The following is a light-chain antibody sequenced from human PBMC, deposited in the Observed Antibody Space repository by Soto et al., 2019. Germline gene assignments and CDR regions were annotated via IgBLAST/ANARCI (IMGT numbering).Light chain of an antibody. J-gene: IGLJ2*01. CDR3: QSYDSSLSGPVV. CDR2: GNS. V-gene: IGLV1-40*01. Sequence: QSVLTQPPSVSGAPGQRVTISCTGSSSNIGAGYDVHWYQQLPGTAPKLLIYGNSNRPSGVPDRCSGSKSGTSASLAITGLQAEYEADYYCQSYDSSLSGPVVFGGGTKVTVL. CDR1: SSNIGAGYD.